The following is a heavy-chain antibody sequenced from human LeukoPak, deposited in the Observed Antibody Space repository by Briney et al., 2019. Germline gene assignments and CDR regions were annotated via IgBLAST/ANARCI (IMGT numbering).Heavy chain of an antibody. CDR1: GGSFSGYY. D-gene: IGHD1-7*01. V-gene: IGHV4-34*01. Sequence: ASETLSPTCAVYGGSFSGYYWSWIRQPPGKGLEWIGEINHSGSTNYNPSLKSRVTISVDTSKNQFSLKLSSVTAADTAVYYCARDYKGDWNYAWFDPWGQGTLVTVSS. CDR2: INHSGST. J-gene: IGHJ5*02. CDR3: ARDYKGDWNYAWFDP.